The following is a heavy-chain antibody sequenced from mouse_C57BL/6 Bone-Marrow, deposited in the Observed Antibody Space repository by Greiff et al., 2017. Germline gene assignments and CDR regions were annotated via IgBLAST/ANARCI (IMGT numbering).Heavy chain of an antibody. D-gene: IGHD2-3*01. CDR2: IWSGGST. CDR1: GFSLTSYG. Sequence: QVQLKESGPGLVQPSQSLSITCTVSGFSLTSYGVNWVRQSPGKGLEWLGVIWSGGSTDYNAAFNSRLSISKDNSKSQVFFKMNMLQDDYTAIYYCARPIYDGYPLAYWGQGTLVTVSA. CDR3: ARPIYDGYPLAY. J-gene: IGHJ3*01. V-gene: IGHV2-2*01.